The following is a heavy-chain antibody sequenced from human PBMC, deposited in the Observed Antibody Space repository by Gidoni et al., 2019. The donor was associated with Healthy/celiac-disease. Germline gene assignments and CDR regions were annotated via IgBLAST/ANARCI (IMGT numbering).Heavy chain of an antibody. CDR2: ISYDGSNK. CDR1: AFTFSSYA. V-gene: IGHV3-30*04. Sequence: QVQLVESGGGVVQPGRSMRLSCAASAFTFSSYAMQWVRQAPGKGLEWVAVISYDGSNKYYADSVKGRFTISRDNSKNTLYLQMNSLRAEDTAVYYCAKEGRITIFGVVPWYFDYWGQGTLVTVSS. J-gene: IGHJ4*02. D-gene: IGHD3-3*01. CDR3: AKEGRITIFGVVPWYFDY.